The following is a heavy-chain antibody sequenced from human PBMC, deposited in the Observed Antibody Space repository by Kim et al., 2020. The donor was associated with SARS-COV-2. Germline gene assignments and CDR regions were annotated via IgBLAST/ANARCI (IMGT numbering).Heavy chain of an antibody. CDR3: ARVTYYDYVWGSYLSTGYFDL. D-gene: IGHD3-16*02. CDR1: GGSFSGYY. Sequence: SETLSLTCAVYGGSFSGYYWSWIRQPPGKGLEWVGEINHSGSTNYNPSLKSRVTISVDPSQNQFSLKLSSVTAADTAVYYCARVTYYDYVWGSYLSTGYFDLWGRGTLVTVSS. CDR2: INHSGST. V-gene: IGHV4-34*01. J-gene: IGHJ2*01.